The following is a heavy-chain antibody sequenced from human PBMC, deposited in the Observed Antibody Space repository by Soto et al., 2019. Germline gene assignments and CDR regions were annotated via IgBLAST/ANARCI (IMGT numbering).Heavy chain of an antibody. J-gene: IGHJ4*02. V-gene: IGHV1-18*01. D-gene: IGHD2-2*01. CDR3: ARALGYCSSTSCYASDY. CDR1: GYTFTSYG. Sequence: GASVKVSCKASGYTFTSYGISWVRQAPGQGLEWMGWISAYNGNTNYAQKLQGRVTMTTDTSTSTAYMELRSLRSDDTAVYYCARALGYCSSTSCYASDYWGQGTLVTVSS. CDR2: ISAYNGNT.